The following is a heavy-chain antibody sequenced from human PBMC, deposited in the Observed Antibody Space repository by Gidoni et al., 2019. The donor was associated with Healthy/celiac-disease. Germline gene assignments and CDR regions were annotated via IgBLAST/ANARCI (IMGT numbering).Heavy chain of an antibody. CDR2: IYPGDSDT. CDR3: ASLQRRRIPDAFDI. D-gene: IGHD2-15*01. V-gene: IGHV5-51*01. J-gene: IGHJ3*02. Sequence: EVQLVQSDAEVTTPGESLKISCTVSGYSFTSYWIGWVRQMPGKGLEWMGIIYPGDSDTRYSPSFQGQVTISADKSISTAYLQWSSLKASDTAMYYCASLQRRRIPDAFDIWGQGTMVTVSS. CDR1: GYSFTSYW.